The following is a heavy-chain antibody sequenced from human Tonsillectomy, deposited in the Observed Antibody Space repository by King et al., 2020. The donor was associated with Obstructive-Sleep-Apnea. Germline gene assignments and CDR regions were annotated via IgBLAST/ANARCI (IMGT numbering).Heavy chain of an antibody. Sequence: VQLQQSGPGLVEPSQTLSLTCAIYGDSVSSNSAAWNWIRQSPSRGLEWLGRTYYRSKWYNAYAVSVEGRITIAPDTSKNQFSLQVNSVTPEDTAIYYCARVSGYNGYDGFNYFDYWGQGTLVTVSS. J-gene: IGHJ4*02. D-gene: IGHD5-12*01. CDR3: ARVSGYNGYDGFNYFDY. V-gene: IGHV6-1*01. CDR2: TYYRSKWYN. CDR1: GDSVSSNSAA.